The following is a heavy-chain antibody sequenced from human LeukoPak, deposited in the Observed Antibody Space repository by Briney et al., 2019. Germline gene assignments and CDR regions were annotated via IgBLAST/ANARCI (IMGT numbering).Heavy chain of an antibody. D-gene: IGHD3-10*01. Sequence: GGSLRLSCAASGFTFSSYWMSWVRQAPGKGLEWVANIKQDGSEKYYVDSVKGRFTISRDNAKNSLYLQMNSLRAEDTAVYYCARAPTMVRGAHFDYWGQGTLVTVSS. CDR1: GFTFSSYW. V-gene: IGHV3-7*01. CDR3: ARAPTMVRGAHFDY. CDR2: IKQDGSEK. J-gene: IGHJ4*02.